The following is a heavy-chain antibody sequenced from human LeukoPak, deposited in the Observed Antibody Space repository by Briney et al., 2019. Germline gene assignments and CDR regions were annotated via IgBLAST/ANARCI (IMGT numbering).Heavy chain of an antibody. D-gene: IGHD3-10*01. CDR2: IWYDGSNK. V-gene: IGHV3-33*01. CDR1: GFTFSSYG. Sequence: GRSLRLSCAASGFTFSSYGMPWVRQAPGKGLEWVAVIWYDGSNKYYADPVKGRFTISRDNSKNTLYLQMNSLRAEDTAVYYCARTYYSPGYYFDYWGQGTLVTVSS. CDR3: ARTYYSPGYYFDY. J-gene: IGHJ4*02.